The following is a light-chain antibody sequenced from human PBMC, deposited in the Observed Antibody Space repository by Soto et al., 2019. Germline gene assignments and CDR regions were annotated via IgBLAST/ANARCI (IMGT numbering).Light chain of an antibody. CDR1: QSVSST. CDR2: GAS. V-gene: IGKV3-15*01. Sequence: EIVMTQSPATLSVSPGERATLSCRASQSVSSTLAWYQQKPGQAPRLLIYGASTRATGIPASFSGSGSGTDFTLTISSLQSEDFAVYYCQQYNNWPRTLGQGTKVEIK. CDR3: QQYNNWPRT. J-gene: IGKJ1*01.